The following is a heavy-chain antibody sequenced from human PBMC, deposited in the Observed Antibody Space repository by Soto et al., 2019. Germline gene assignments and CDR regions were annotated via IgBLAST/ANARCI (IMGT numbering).Heavy chain of an antibody. Sequence: QVQLVQSGAEVKKPGSSVKVSCKASGGTFSSYAISWVRQVPGQGLEWMGGIIPIFGAANYAQKFQGRVTITADESTNTAYMELSSLRSEDTAVYYCAILEGPTVTTLDAFDIWGQGTMVTVSS. J-gene: IGHJ3*02. CDR3: AILEGPTVTTLDAFDI. CDR2: IIPIFGAA. D-gene: IGHD4-17*01. CDR1: GGTFSSYA. V-gene: IGHV1-69*01.